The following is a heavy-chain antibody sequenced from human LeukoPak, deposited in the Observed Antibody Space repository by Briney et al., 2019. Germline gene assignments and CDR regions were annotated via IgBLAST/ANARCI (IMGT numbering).Heavy chain of an antibody. CDR1: GFTFSSSS. Sequence: QPGGSLRLSCVASGFTFSSSSLSWVCQAPGTGLEWVSALSAGDGRIFYADSVKGRFTISRDNSKNTLYLQMDSLRAEDTAVYFCSKDISGFYFISEYCGQGTLVTVSS. D-gene: IGHD3-22*01. CDR3: SKDISGFYFISEY. CDR2: LSAGDGRI. V-gene: IGHV3-23*01. J-gene: IGHJ4*02.